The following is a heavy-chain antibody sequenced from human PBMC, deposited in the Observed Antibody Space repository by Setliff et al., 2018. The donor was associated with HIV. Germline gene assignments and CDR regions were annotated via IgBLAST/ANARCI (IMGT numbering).Heavy chain of an antibody. CDR2: TRNKANGYIT. Sequence: SGGSLRLSCAVSGFTLSDYYMDWVRQAPGKGLEWVGRTRNKANGYITEYGASVQGRFTISRDNSKDSLSLQMNSLKTEDTAVYYCTTEDPWLRFGHWGQGTLVTVSS. D-gene: IGHD5-12*01. J-gene: IGHJ5*02. CDR3: TTEDPWLRFGH. V-gene: IGHV3-72*01. CDR1: GFTLSDYY.